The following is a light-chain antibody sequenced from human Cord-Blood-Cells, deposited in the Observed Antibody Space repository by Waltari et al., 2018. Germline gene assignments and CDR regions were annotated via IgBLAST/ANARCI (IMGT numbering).Light chain of an antibody. CDR1: QSISSY. CDR3: QQSYSTPYT. J-gene: IGKJ2*01. Sequence: DIQMTQSPSSLSASVGDRVTITCRASQSISSYLNWYQQKPGKAPKLLIYAASSLQSGFPSRFSGSGSATDFTLTISSLQPEDFATYYCQQSYSTPYTFGQGTKLEIK. V-gene: IGKV1-39*01. CDR2: AAS.